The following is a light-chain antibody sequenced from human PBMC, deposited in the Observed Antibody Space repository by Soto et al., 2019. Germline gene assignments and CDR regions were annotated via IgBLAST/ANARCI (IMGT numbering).Light chain of an antibody. V-gene: IGKV3-20*01. J-gene: IGKJ4*01. Sequence: VLTQSPATLSLSPGERATLSCTTNEPFNSPYLAWYQQKPGQAPRLLIYGASNRATGIPDRFSGSGSGADFTLTISRLEPEDFAVYYCQQYGSPLTFGGGTKMEI. CDR3: QQYGSPLT. CDR2: GAS. CDR1: EPFNSPY.